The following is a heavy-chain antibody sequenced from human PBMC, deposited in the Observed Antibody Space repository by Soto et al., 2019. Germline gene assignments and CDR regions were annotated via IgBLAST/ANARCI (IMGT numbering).Heavy chain of an antibody. CDR1: GACISNHY. V-gene: IGHV4-59*11. D-gene: IGHD5-12*01. CDR3: ARGAEYSAYYFDY. Sequence: GTLSLNCTVSGACISNHYWSWVRQPPGKGLEWIGYIYYSGSTNYNPSLKSRLTMSLDTSKNQFSLILNSVTAADTAVYYCARGAEYSAYYFDYCAQGTLVTVSS. J-gene: IGHJ4*02. CDR2: IYYSGST.